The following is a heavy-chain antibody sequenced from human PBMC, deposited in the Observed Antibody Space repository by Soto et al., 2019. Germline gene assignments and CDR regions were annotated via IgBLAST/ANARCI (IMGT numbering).Heavy chain of an antibody. CDR3: AKIHPWLFDY. V-gene: IGHV3-7*05. D-gene: IGHD6-19*01. J-gene: IGHJ4*02. CDR1: GFTFSSYW. Sequence: SLRLSCAASGFTFSSYWMSWVRQAPGKGLEWVANIKRGEDEKYYADSVKGRFTISRDNSKNSLYLQMNSLRVEDTALYYCAKIHPWLFDYWGQGTLVTVSS. CDR2: IKRGEDEK.